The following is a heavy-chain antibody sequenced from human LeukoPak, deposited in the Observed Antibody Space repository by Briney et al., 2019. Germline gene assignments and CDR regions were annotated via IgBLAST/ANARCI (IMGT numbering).Heavy chain of an antibody. V-gene: IGHV3-33*01. J-gene: IGHJ4*02. CDR2: IWYDGSNK. CDR1: GFTFSSYG. CDR3: ARGDSGYDFLDY. Sequence: GRSLRLSCAASGFTFSSYGMHWVRQAPGKGLEWVAVIWYDGSNKYYADSVKGRFTISRDNSKNTLYLQMSSLRAEDTAVYYCARGDSGYDFLDYWGQGTLVTVSS. D-gene: IGHD5-12*01.